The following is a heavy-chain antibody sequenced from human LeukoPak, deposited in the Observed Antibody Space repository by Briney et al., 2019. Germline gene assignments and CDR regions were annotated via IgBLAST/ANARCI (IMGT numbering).Heavy chain of an antibody. V-gene: IGHV7-4-1*02. CDR3: ARQQLVLYYYGMDV. CDR2: INTNTGNP. J-gene: IGHJ6*02. D-gene: IGHD6-13*01. Sequence: GASVKVSCKASGGTFSSYAISWVRQAPGQGLEWMGWINTNTGNPTYAQGFTGRFVFSLDTSVSTAYLQITSLKADDTAVYYCARQQLVLYYYGMDVWGQGTTVTVSS. CDR1: GGTFSSYA.